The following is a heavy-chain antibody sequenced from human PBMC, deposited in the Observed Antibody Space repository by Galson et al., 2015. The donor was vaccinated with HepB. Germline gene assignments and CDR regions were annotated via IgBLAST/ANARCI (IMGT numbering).Heavy chain of an antibody. CDR3: TMYGSNWSYDY. D-gene: IGHD6-13*01. V-gene: IGHV3-15*01. Sequence: SLRLSCAASGFTFTNAWMNWVRQAPGKGLEWVGHIKTKTDGGTTDYAAPVKGRFTISRDDSKNTLYLQMNSLKTDDTAIYYCTMYGSNWSYDYWGQGTLVIVSS. CDR2: IKTKTDGGTT. J-gene: IGHJ4*02. CDR1: GFTFTNAW.